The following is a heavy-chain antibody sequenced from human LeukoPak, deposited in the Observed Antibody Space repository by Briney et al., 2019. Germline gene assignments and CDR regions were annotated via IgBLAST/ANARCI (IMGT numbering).Heavy chain of an antibody. CDR2: INTDGSST. J-gene: IGHJ4*02. D-gene: IGHD3-3*01. CDR3: VREGLFSLDY. V-gene: IGHV3-74*01. CDR1: GFTFSGYW. Sequence: GGSLRLSCAASGFTFSGYWMYWVRQAPGKGLVWVSRINTDGSSTSYADSVKGRFTISRDNAKNTLSLQMNSLRAEDTAVYYCVREGLFSLDYWGQGTLVTVSS.